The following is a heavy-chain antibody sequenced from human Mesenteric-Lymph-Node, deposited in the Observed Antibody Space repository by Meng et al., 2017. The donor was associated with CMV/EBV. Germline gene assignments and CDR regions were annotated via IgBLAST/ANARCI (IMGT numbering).Heavy chain of an antibody. D-gene: IGHD6-13*01. CDR3: ARTTLIAAAGTGVFDY. J-gene: IGHJ4*02. Sequence: SGGTFSSYAISWVRQAPGQGLEWMGAIIPVFGKANYAQKFQGRVTITADKSTSTAYMELSSLRSEDTAVYYCARTTLIAAAGTGVFDYWGQGTLVTVSS. V-gene: IGHV1-69*06. CDR2: IIPVFGKA. CDR1: GGTFSSYA.